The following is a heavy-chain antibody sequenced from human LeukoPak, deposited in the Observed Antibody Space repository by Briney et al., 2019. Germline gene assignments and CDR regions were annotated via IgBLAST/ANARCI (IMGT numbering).Heavy chain of an antibody. J-gene: IGHJ5*02. D-gene: IGHD3-22*01. CDR3: ARGYYDSSGYYWFDP. CDR2: IIPIFGTA. CDR1: GGTLSNYA. Sequence: SVKVSCKASGGTLSNYAVGWVRQAPGQGLEWMGRIIPIFGTANYAQKFQGRVTITTDESTNTAYMELSSLRSEDTAVYYCARGYYDSSGYYWFDPWGQGTLVTVSS. V-gene: IGHV1-69*05.